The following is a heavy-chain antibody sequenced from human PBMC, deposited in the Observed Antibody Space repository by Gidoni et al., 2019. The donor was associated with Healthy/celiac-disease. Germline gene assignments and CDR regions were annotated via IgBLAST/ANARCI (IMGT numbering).Heavy chain of an antibody. CDR2: KWYDGSNK. J-gene: IGHJ6*01. D-gene: IGHD6-6*01. CDR3: ARANQQSIAARGNYYYGMDV. Sequence: QVQLVESGGGVVQPGRSLRLSCAASGFTFSSYGMHWVRQAPGKGWEGGAVKWYDGSNKYNADSVKGGSTTSGDNPRTTLNLKMNSRRAEDTAVYYCARANQQSIAARGNYYYGMDVGGKGPRSPSPQ. V-gene: IGHV3-33*01. CDR1: GFTFSSYG.